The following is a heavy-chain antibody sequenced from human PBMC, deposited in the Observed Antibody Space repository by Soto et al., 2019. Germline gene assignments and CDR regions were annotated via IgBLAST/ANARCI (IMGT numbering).Heavy chain of an antibody. V-gene: IGHV3-33*01. CDR1: GFTFSSYG. CDR3: ARDLKYCTNGVCYEDYYYYGMDV. J-gene: IGHJ6*02. Sequence: PGGSLRLSCAASGFTFSSYGMHWVRQAPGKGLEWVAVIWYDGSNKYYADSVKGRFTISRDNSKNTLYLQMNSLRAEDTAVYYCARDLKYCTNGVCYEDYYYYGMDVWGQGTTVTISS. CDR2: IWYDGSNK. D-gene: IGHD2-8*01.